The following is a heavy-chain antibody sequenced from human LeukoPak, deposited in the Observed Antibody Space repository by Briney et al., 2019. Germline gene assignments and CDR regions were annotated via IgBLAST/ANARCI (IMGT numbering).Heavy chain of an antibody. V-gene: IGHV4-34*01. J-gene: IGHJ4*02. CDR1: GGSFSGYY. CDR2: INHSGST. Sequence: KSSETLSLTCAVYGGSFSGYYWSWIRQPPGKGLEWIGEINHSGSTNYNPSLKSRVTISVDTSKNQFSLKLSSVTAADTAVYYCELVVVAHGHRDYWGQGTLVTVSS. D-gene: IGHD2-15*01. CDR3: ELVVVAHGHRDY.